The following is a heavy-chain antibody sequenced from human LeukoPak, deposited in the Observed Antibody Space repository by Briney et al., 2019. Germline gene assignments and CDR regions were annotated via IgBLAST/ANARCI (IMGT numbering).Heavy chain of an antibody. J-gene: IGHJ4*02. D-gene: IGHD2-8*02. CDR2: INHRASA. CDR3: ARLVVTIRTYYFDY. V-gene: IGHV4-34*01. CDR1: GGSFSGDY. Sequence: SQSLSPTCALYGGSFSGDYCSWIRQPPGKGLEWNGEINHRASANYNPSIKSRATISVATSKNQFSRKLSSVTAADTALYYCARLVVTIRTYYFDYWGQGTLVTVSS.